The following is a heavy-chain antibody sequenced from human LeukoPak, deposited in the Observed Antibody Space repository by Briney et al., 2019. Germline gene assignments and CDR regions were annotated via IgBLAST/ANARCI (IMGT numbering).Heavy chain of an antibody. D-gene: IGHD6-13*01. CDR1: GFTFSSYA. Sequence: GGSLRLSCAASGFTFSSYAMSWVRQAPGKGLEWVSAISGSGGSTYYADSVKGRFTISRDNSKNTLYLQMNSLRAEDTAVYYCAKAEQQLVQDRTCFDYWGQGTLVTVSS. CDR3: AKAEQQLVQDRTCFDY. V-gene: IGHV3-23*01. J-gene: IGHJ4*02. CDR2: ISGSGGST.